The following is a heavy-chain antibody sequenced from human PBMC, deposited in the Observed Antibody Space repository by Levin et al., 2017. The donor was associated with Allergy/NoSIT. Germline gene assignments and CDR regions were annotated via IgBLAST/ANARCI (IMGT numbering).Heavy chain of an antibody. D-gene: IGHD6-19*01. Sequence: ASVKVSCKASGYTFTGYYMHWVRQAPGQGLEWMGWINPNSGGTNYAQKFQGRVTMTRDTSISTAYMELSRLRSDDTAVYYCARSGIAVAGPGYYYGMDVWGQGTTVTVSS. CDR1: GYTFTGYY. CDR3: ARSGIAVAGPGYYYGMDV. CDR2: INPNSGGT. V-gene: IGHV1-2*02. J-gene: IGHJ6*02.